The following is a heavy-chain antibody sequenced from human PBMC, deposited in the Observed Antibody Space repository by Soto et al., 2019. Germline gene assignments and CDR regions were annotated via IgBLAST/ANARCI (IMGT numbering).Heavy chain of an antibody. D-gene: IGHD6-13*01. V-gene: IGHV3-30-3*01. CDR3: ARELAAEYYYYGMDV. CDR1: GFTFSSYA. J-gene: IGHJ6*02. Sequence: GGSLRLSCAASGFTFSSYAMHWVRQAPGKGLEWVAVISYDGSNKYYADSVKGRFTISRDNSKNTLYLQMNSLRAEDTAVYYCARELAAEYYYYGMDVWGQGTTVTVSS. CDR2: ISYDGSNK.